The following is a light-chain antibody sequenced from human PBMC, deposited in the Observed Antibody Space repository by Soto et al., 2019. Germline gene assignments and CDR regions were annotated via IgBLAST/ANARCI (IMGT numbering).Light chain of an antibody. J-gene: IGLJ2*01. Sequence: QSVLTQSASVSGSPGQSITISCTGTSSDVGGYNFVSWYQQHPGKAPKLMIYDVSSRPSGVSNRFSGSKSGNTASLTISGLQAEDEADYFCTSYTSSSSLLLFGGGTKLTVL. CDR1: SSDVGGYNF. CDR3: TSYTSSSSLLL. CDR2: DVS. V-gene: IGLV2-14*03.